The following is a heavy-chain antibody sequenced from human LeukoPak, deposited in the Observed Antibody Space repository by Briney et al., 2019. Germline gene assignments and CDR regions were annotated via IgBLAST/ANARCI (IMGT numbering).Heavy chain of an antibody. CDR1: GFSFRTSW. Sequence: GGSLRLSCGASGFSFRTSWLNWVRQAPGKGLEWVASINPDGSDKYSVDSVKGRFTISRDNSKNTLYLQMNSLRAEDTAVYYCAKRGTVTTFGHCDYWGQGTLVTVSS. J-gene: IGHJ4*02. V-gene: IGHV3-7*03. CDR2: INPDGSDK. D-gene: IGHD4-17*01. CDR3: AKRGTVTTFGHCDY.